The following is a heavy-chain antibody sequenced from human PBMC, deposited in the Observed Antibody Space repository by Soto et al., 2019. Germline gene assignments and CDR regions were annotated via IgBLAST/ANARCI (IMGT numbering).Heavy chain of an antibody. V-gene: IGHV3-7*03. Sequence: LRLSCAASGFTFSDYWMSWVRQAPGKGPEWVANIKFDGSEKQYVDSVKGRFSISRDNSRNSLFLQMNSLRAGDTAVYYCVKDGGYCSSTTCYSPRNHYFDSWGQGTLVTAPQ. CDR3: VKDGGYCSSTTCYSPRNHYFDS. D-gene: IGHD2-2*01. J-gene: IGHJ4*02. CDR2: IKFDGSEK. CDR1: GFTFSDYW.